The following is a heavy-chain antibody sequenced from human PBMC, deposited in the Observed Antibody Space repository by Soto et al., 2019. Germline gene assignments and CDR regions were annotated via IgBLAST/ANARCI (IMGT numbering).Heavy chain of an antibody. J-gene: IGHJ4*02. V-gene: IGHV3-9*01. CDR1: GFTFDDYA. Sequence: EVQLVESGGGLVQPGRSLRLSCAASGFTFDDYAMHWVRQAPGKGLEWVSGISWNSGSIGYADSVKGRFTISRDNAKNSLYLQMNSLRAEDTALYYCAKDTLAGRGVYWGQGTLVTVSS. CDR2: ISWNSGSI. CDR3: AKDTLAGRGVY. D-gene: IGHD2-8*01.